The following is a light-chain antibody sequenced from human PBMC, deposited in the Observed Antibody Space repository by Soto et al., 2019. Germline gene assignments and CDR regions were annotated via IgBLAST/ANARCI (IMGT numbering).Light chain of an antibody. Sequence: VQTQPASVSGSPGPSPTTSCTGTTSDVGGYNYVSWYQQHPGKVPELLIHVVSRRPSGVSSRFSGSTSGNTASLTISGPQAEEEADYSPLSKTSSISYVFGTGTKVTVL. CDR2: VVS. J-gene: IGLJ1*01. CDR1: TSDVGGYNY. V-gene: IGLV2-14*01. CDR3: LSKTSSISYV.